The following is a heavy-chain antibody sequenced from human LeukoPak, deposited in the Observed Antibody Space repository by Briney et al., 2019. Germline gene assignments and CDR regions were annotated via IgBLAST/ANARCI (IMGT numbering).Heavy chain of an antibody. V-gene: IGHV1-18*01. J-gene: IGHJ6*02. CDR3: ARESSSGRMDV. CDR1: GYTFTSYG. CDR2: ISAYNGNT. D-gene: IGHD6-6*01. Sequence: ASVKVSCKASGYTFTSYGISWVRQAPGQGLEWMGWISAYNGNTNYAQKFQGRVTITADKSTSTAYMELSSLRSEDTAVYYCARESSSGRMDVWGQGTTVTVSS.